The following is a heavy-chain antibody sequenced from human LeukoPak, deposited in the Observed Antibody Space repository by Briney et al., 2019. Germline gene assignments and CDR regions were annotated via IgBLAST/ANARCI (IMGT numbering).Heavy chain of an antibody. CDR2: IKQDGSEK. CDR1: GFTFSSYW. CDR3: ASAPPGIATLAGYMDV. D-gene: IGHD6-6*01. V-gene: IGHV3-7*01. J-gene: IGHJ6*03. Sequence: PGGSLRLSCAASGFTFSSYWMSWVRQAPGKGLEWVANIKQDGSEKYYVDSVKGRFTISRDNAKNSLYLQMNSLRAEDTAVYYCASAPPGIATLAGYMDVWGKGTTVTVSS.